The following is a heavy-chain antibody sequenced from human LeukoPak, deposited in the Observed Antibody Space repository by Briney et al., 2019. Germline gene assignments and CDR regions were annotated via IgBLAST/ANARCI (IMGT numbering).Heavy chain of an antibody. CDR2: IYYSGST. CDR3: AREWELSRAFDI. J-gene: IGHJ3*02. D-gene: IGHD1-26*01. CDR1: GGSISSYY. Sequence: SETLSLTCTVSGGSISSYYWSWIRQPPGKGLEWIGYIYYSGSTNYNPSLKSRVTTSVDTSKNQFSLKLSSVTAADTAVYYCAREWELSRAFDIWGQGTMVTVSS. V-gene: IGHV4-59*01.